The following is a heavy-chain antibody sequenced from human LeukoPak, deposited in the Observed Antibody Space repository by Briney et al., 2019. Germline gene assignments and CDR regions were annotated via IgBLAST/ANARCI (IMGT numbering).Heavy chain of an antibody. CDR1: GFTFENYG. V-gene: IGHV3-20*04. CDR3: ARGYSSGWYYFDY. Sequence: PGGSLRLSRTASGFTFENYGMSWVRQAPGKGLEWVSVINWNGGSITYADSVKGRFTISRDNAKNSLYLQMNSLRAEDTAFYYCARGYSSGWYYFDYWGQGTLVTVSS. D-gene: IGHD6-19*01. J-gene: IGHJ4*02. CDR2: INWNGGSI.